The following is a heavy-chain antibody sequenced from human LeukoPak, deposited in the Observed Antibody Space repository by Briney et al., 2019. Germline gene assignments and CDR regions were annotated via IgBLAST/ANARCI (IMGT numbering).Heavy chain of an antibody. V-gene: IGHV3-23*01. CDR1: GFTFTSYV. Sequence: PGGSLTLSCTGAGFTFTSYVMSWVRQAPGKGLEWVSSITDSGGSTYHADSVKGRFTISRDISQNTLFLQISSLRAEDTVIYYCARLYGGSYAYWGEGTLVSVSS. J-gene: IGHJ4*02. D-gene: IGHD1-26*01. CDR3: ARLYGGSYAY. CDR2: ITDSGGST.